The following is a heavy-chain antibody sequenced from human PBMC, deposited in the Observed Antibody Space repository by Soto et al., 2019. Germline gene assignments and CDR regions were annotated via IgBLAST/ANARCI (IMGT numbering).Heavy chain of an antibody. V-gene: IGHV3-30*18. Sequence: QVQLVESGGGVVQPGTSPRLSCVASGFTYSNYAMHWVRQVPGKGLEWLAVVSHDGTLYPYADSVKGRFSISRDNSRKTLYLQMNSLRPEDTAVYYCVKDRSDTWSFDYWGQGTLVTVSS. CDR2: VSHDGTL. J-gene: IGHJ4*02. CDR3: VKDRSDTWSFDY. CDR1: GFTYSNYA. D-gene: IGHD2-8*02.